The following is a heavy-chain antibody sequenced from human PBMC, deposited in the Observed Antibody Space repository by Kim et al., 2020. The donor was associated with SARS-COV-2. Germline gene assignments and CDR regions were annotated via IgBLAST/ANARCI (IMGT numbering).Heavy chain of an antibody. D-gene: IGHD6-19*01. CDR1: GFTFSSYW. Sequence: GGSLRLSCAASGFTFSSYWMHWVRQAPGKGLVWVSRINSDGSSTSYADSVKGRFTISRDNAKNTLYLQMNSLRAEDTAVYYCAILTGYSSGRDAGPNFDYWGQGTLVTVSS. CDR2: INSDGSST. V-gene: IGHV3-74*01. CDR3: AILTGYSSGRDAGPNFDY. J-gene: IGHJ4*02.